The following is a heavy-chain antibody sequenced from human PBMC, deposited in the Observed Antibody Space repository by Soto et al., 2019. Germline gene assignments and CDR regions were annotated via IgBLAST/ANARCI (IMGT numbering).Heavy chain of an antibody. V-gene: IGHV3-30*19. CDR1: GFTFSSYG. D-gene: IGHD3-22*01. Sequence: GGSLRLSCAASGFTFSSYGMHWVRQAPGKGLEWVAVISYDGSNKYYADSVKGRFTTSRDNSKNTVYVQMNSLRAEDTAVYYCARSRPYDSSGYYLVYWGQGTLVTVSS. CDR2: ISYDGSNK. J-gene: IGHJ4*02. CDR3: ARSRPYDSSGYYLVY.